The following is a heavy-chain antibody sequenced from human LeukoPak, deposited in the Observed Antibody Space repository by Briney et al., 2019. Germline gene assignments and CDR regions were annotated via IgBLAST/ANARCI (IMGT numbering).Heavy chain of an antibody. D-gene: IGHD6-19*01. V-gene: IGHV3-23*01. J-gene: IGHJ4*02. CDR2: ISGSGGST. Sequence: PGGSLRLSCAASGFTFSSYAMSWARQAPGKGLEWVSAISGSGGSTYYADSVKGRFTISRDNSKNTLYLQMNSLRAEDTAVYYCAKGIAVAVPSSPFDYWGQGTLVTVSS. CDR1: GFTFSSYA. CDR3: AKGIAVAVPSSPFDY.